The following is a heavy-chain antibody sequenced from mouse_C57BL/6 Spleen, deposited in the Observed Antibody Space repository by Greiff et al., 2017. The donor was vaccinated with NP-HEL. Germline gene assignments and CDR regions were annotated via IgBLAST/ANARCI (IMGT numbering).Heavy chain of an antibody. CDR2: ISSGSSTI. CDR3: ARKDYGSSYNYAMDY. J-gene: IGHJ4*01. Sequence: VQLKESGGGLVKPGGSLKLSCAASGFTFSDYGMHWVRQAPEKGLEWVAYISSGSSTIYYADTVKGRFTTSRDNAKNTLFLQMTSLRSEDTAMYYCARKDYGSSYNYAMDYWGQGTSVTVSS. V-gene: IGHV5-17*01. CDR1: GFTFSDYG. D-gene: IGHD1-1*01.